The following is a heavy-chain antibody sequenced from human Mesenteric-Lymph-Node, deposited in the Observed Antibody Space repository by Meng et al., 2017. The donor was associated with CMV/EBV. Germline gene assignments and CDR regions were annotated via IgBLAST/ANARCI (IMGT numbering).Heavy chain of an antibody. CDR2: IVGNGIST. J-gene: IGHJ4*02. CDR3: VRDSSTTSRFDY. Sequence: GGSLRLSCAASGFTFSDYAMSWVRQAPGKGLEWVSAIVGNGISTYYADSTKGRFIISRDNAKNSLYLQMNSLRAEDTALYYCVRDSSTTSRFDYWGQGTLVTVSS. D-gene: IGHD2-2*01. V-gene: IGHV3-23*01. CDR1: GFTFSDYA.